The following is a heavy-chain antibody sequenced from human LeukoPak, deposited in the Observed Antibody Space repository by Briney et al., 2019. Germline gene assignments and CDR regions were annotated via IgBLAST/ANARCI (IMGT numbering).Heavy chain of an antibody. Sequence: TSETLSLTCTVSGGSISGHFWSWIRQPPGKGLGWIGFVPYSGDTNYSPSFNGRVTISLDTSKSQFSLNLNSVTAADTAVYFCARGGASSRYFGYWGQGTLVTVSS. D-gene: IGHD1-26*01. CDR3: ARGGASSRYFGY. V-gene: IGHV4-59*11. CDR2: VPYSGDT. J-gene: IGHJ4*02. CDR1: GGSISGHF.